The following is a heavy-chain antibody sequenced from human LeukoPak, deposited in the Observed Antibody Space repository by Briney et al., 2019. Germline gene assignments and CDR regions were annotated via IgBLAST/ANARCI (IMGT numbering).Heavy chain of an antibody. CDR1: GFIVSGTY. CDR3: ARGSRSNIRCHDAFDI. V-gene: IGHV3-53*01. D-gene: IGHD2-2*01. J-gene: IGHJ3*02. CDR2: IYSGGDT. Sequence: WGSLRLSCAASGFIVSGTYMTWVRQAPGKGLECVSIIYSGGDTYYTDSVKGRFSVSRDNSKNTLYLQMNSLRVDDTAVYYCARGSRSNIRCHDAFDIWGQGTMVTVSS.